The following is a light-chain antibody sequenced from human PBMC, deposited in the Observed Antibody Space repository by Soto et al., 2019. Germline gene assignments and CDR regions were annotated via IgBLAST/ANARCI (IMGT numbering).Light chain of an antibody. V-gene: IGLV1-51*01. J-gene: IGLJ1*01. CDR3: GSWDSSMSAYV. CDR2: DDD. CDR1: ISNIVGNS. Sequence: QSLVTQPPSVSSAPGHRVTISFSGSISNIVGNSVSWYQQLPGTAPKLIIYDDDKRPSAIPDRFSGSKSGTSATLGITGFKTGDEADYYCGSWDSSMSAYVFGTGTKVTVL.